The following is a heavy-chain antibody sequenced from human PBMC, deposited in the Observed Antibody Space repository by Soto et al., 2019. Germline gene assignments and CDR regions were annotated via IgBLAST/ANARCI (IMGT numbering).Heavy chain of an antibody. CDR1: GYSFTSYW. CDR2: IYPGDSDT. CDR3: ARQSSSSWRYYYYYGMDV. D-gene: IGHD6-13*01. Sequence: GESLKISCKGSGYSFTSYWMGWVRQVPGKGLEWVGVIYPGDSDTRYSPSVQGQVTISADKSISTAYLQWSSLKASDTAMYYCARQSSSSWRYYYYYGMDVWGQGTTVTVSS. V-gene: IGHV5-51*01. J-gene: IGHJ6*02.